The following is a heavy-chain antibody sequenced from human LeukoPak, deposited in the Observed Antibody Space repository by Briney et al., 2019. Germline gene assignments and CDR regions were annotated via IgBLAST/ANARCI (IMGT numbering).Heavy chain of an antibody. D-gene: IGHD3-22*01. Sequence: ASVKVSCKASGYTFTGYYMHWVRQAPGQGLEWMGWISPNSGGTNYAQKFQGRVTMTRDTSISTAYMELSRLRSDDTAVYYCARGVSITMIVVVISWFDPWGQGTLVTVSS. CDR2: ISPNSGGT. CDR1: GYTFTGYY. J-gene: IGHJ5*02. CDR3: ARGVSITMIVVVISWFDP. V-gene: IGHV1-2*02.